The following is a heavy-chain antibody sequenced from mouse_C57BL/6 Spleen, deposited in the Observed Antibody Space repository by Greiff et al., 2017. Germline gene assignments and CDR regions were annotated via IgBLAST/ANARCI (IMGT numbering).Heavy chain of an antibody. CDR2: ISYDGSN. D-gene: IGHD1-3*01. CDR3: ARGSDYWYFDV. J-gene: IGHJ1*03. Sequence: VQLKQSGPGLVKPSPSLSLTCSVTGYSITSGYYWNWIRQFPGNQLEWMVYISYDGSNNYNPSLKNRSSITRDTSKNQFFLKLNSVTTEDTATYYCARGSDYWYFDVWGTGTTVTVSS. V-gene: IGHV3-6*01. CDR1: GYSITSGYY.